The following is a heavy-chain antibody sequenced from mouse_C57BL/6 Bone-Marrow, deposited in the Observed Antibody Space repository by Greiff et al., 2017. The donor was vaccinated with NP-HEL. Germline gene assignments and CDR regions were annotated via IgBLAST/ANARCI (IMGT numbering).Heavy chain of an antibody. CDR2: IYPSSGNT. CDR3: EEWGDGSSLAGFAY. CDR1: GYTFTSYG. D-gene: IGHD1-1*01. V-gene: IGHV1-81*01. Sequence: QVQLKESGAELVRPGASVKLSCKASGYTFTSYGISWVKQSTGQGLEWIGEIYPSSGNTYYNEKFKGKATLTADKSSSTAYMELRSLTSEDSAVYIWEEWGDGSSLAGFAYGGQGTLVTVTA. J-gene: IGHJ3*01.